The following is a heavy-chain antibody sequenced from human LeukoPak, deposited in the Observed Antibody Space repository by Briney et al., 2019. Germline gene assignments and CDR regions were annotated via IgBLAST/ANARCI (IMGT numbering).Heavy chain of an antibody. CDR1: GLTFDDYA. J-gene: IGHJ4*02. CDR3: AKDLEYSSSSGATDY. Sequence: GALRLSCAASGLTFDDYAMHWVRQAPGKGLEWVSLISWDGGSTYYADSVKGRFTISRDNSKNSLYLQMNSPRAEDTALYYCAKDLEYSSSSGATDYWGQGTLVTVSS. V-gene: IGHV3-43D*03. D-gene: IGHD6-6*01. CDR2: ISWDGGST.